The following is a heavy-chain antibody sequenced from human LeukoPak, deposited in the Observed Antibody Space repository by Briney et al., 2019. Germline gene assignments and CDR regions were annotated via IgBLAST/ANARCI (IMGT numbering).Heavy chain of an antibody. V-gene: IGHV1-8*01. CDR3: ARANKYYDILTAYSRFDY. Sequence: ASVKVSCKASEYTFTSYDINWVRQATGQGLEWMGWMSPNSGNTGYAQKFQGRVTMTRNTSISTAYMELSSLRSEDTAVYYCARANKYYDILTAYSRFDYWGQGTLVTVSS. CDR2: MSPNSGNT. CDR1: EYTFTSYD. J-gene: IGHJ4*02. D-gene: IGHD3-9*01.